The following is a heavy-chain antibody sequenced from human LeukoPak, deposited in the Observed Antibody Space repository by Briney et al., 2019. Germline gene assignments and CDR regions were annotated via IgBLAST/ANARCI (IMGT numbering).Heavy chain of an antibody. Sequence: GGSLRLSCAASGFTISNYAIHWVRQAPGKGLEYVSAMSSNGVSTYYADSVKGRFTISRDNAKNSLYLQMNSLRAEDTAVYYCARDDYGGIDYWGQGTLVTVSS. CDR2: MSSNGVST. V-gene: IGHV3-64*02. J-gene: IGHJ4*02. CDR3: ARDDYGGIDY. D-gene: IGHD4-17*01. CDR1: GFTISNYA.